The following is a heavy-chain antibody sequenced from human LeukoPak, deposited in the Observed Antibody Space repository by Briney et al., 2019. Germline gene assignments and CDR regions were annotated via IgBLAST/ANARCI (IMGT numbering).Heavy chain of an antibody. CDR3: ARAMDAFDI. Sequence: PGGSLRLSCAGSGFTFSSYWMHWVRQAPGKGLEWIGSIYYSGSTYYNPSLKSRVTISVDTSKNQFSLKLSSVTAADTAVYYCARAMDAFDIWGQGTMVTVSS. CDR1: GFTFSSYW. V-gene: IGHV4-39*07. CDR2: IYYSGST. J-gene: IGHJ3*02.